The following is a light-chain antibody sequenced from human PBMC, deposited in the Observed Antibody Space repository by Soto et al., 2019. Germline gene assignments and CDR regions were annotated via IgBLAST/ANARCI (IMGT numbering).Light chain of an antibody. CDR2: GAS. CDR3: KAYGSPPRN. V-gene: IGKV3-20*01. J-gene: IGKJ2*01. Sequence: EIVLTQSPGTLSLSPGERATLSCRASQSVSSSYLAWYQQKPGQAPRLLIYGASSRATGIPDRFSGSGSGTSFTSPIRKPGPEDFGGFYCKAYGSPPRNFGRGTKLGIK. CDR1: QSVSSSY.